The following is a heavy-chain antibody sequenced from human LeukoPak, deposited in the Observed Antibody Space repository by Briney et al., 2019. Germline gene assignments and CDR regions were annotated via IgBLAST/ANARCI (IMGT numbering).Heavy chain of an antibody. J-gene: IGHJ3*02. Sequence: ASVKVSCKASGYTFISHDINWVRQVPGHGLEWMGWMNPNSGNTGSAQKFQGRVAMTRDTSIGTAYLELSSLRSEDTAVHYCAREVLRFLEWSPDAFDIWGQGTMVTVSS. CDR3: AREVLRFLEWSPDAFDI. V-gene: IGHV1-8*01. CDR2: MNPNSGNT. D-gene: IGHD3-3*01. CDR1: GYTFISHD.